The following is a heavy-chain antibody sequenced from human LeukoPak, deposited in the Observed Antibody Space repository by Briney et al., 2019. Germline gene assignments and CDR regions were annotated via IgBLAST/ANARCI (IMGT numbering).Heavy chain of an antibody. CDR2: IKSKTDGGTT. V-gene: IGHV3-15*01. CDR3: TTDERYYDSRYFDY. Sequence: PGGSLRLSCAASGFTFSNAWMSWVRQAPGKGLEWVGRIKSKTDGGTTDYAAPVKGRFTISRDDSINTLYLQMSSLKTEDTAVYYCTTDERYYDSRYFDYWGQGTLVTVSS. CDR1: GFTFSNAW. D-gene: IGHD3-22*01. J-gene: IGHJ4*02.